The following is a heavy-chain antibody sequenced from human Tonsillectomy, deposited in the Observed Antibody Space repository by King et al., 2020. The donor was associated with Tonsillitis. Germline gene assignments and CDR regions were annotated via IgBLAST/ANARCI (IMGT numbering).Heavy chain of an antibody. Sequence: VQLVESGGGVVQPGRSLRLSCAASGFTFSSYAMYWVRQAPGKGLEWVAVISYDGSNKNYADSVKGRFTISRDNSKNTLYLQMNSLRAEDTAVYYCARDKVDTSMGIDFWGQGTLVTVSS. CDR3: ARDKVDTSMGIDF. CDR2: ISYDGSNK. J-gene: IGHJ4*02. D-gene: IGHD5-18*01. V-gene: IGHV3-30*01. CDR1: GFTFSSYA.